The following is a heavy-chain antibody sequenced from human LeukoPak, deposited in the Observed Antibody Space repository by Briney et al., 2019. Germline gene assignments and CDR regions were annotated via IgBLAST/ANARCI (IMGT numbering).Heavy chain of an antibody. CDR3: ARVSRYYFAY. J-gene: IGHJ4*02. CDR2: IIPIFGTA. Sequence: GASVKVSCKASGGTFSSYAISWVRQAPGQGLEWMGGIIPIFGTAHYARKFQGRVTITADESTSTAYMELSSLRSEDTAVYYCARVSRYYFAYWGQGTLVTVSS. V-gene: IGHV1-69*13. CDR1: GGTFSSYA.